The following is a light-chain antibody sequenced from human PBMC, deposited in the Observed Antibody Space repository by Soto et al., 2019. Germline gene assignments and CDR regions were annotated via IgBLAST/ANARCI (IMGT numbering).Light chain of an antibody. Sequence: QSVLTQPPSVSGAPGQRVTTSCTGSSSNIGAGYDVHWYQRLPGTAPKLLIYGNSNRPSGVPDRFSGSKSGTSASLAITGLQAEDEADYYCQSYDSSLSGSGVFGGGTKLTVL. CDR1: SSNIGAGYD. J-gene: IGLJ2*01. CDR2: GNS. V-gene: IGLV1-40*01. CDR3: QSYDSSLSGSGV.